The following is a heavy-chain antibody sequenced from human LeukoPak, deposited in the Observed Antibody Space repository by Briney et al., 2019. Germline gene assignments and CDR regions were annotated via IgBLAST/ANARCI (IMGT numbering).Heavy chain of an antibody. CDR2: ISYDGSNK. CDR1: GFTFSSYA. J-gene: IGHJ2*01. V-gene: IGHV3-30*01. Sequence: GRSLRLSCAASGFTFSSYAMHWVRQAPGKGLEWVAVISYDGSNKYYADSVKGRFTISRDNSKNTLYLQMNSLRAEDTAVYYCARDGRWGDYGDYVAHWYFDLWGRGTLVTASS. D-gene: IGHD4-17*01. CDR3: ARDGRWGDYGDYVAHWYFDL.